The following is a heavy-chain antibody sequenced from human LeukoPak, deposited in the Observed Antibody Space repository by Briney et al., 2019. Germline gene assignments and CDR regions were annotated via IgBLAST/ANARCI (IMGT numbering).Heavy chain of an antibody. J-gene: IGHJ3*02. Sequence: GSTKYEPSLKSRVSISDDTAKNQFSLNLTSVTAADTAVYYCARFDIWGQGTMVTVST. CDR3: ARFDI. V-gene: IGHV4-59*01. CDR2: GST.